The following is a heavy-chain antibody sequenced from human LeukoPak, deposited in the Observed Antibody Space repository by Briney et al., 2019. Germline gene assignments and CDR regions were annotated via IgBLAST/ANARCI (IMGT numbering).Heavy chain of an antibody. J-gene: IGHJ4*02. CDR2: IYYSGST. CDR3: AIIFGGTSWGFDY. D-gene: IGHD6-13*01. V-gene: IGHV4-61*01. CDR1: GGSVSSGSYY. Sequence: PSETLSLTCTVSGGSVSSGSYYWSWIRQHPGKGLEWIGYIYYSGSTNYTPSLKSRVTISLDTSQNQFSLKLSSVTAADTAVYYCAIIFGGTSWGFDYWGQGTLVTVSS.